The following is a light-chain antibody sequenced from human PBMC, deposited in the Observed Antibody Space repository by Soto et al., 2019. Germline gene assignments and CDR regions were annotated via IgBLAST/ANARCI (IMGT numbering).Light chain of an antibody. J-gene: IGKJ4*01. Sequence: EIVLTQSPATLSLSPGERATLSCRASQSISNFLAWYQQKPGQAPRLLIYDASKRATDIPDRFIGSGSGTDFTLTLSSLEPEDFAVYYCHQRSNWPPFTFGGGTMVEI. CDR2: DAS. CDR3: HQRSNWPPFT. CDR1: QSISNF. V-gene: IGKV3-11*01.